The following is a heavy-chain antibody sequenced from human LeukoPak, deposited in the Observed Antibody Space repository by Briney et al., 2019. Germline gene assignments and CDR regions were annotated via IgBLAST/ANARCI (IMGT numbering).Heavy chain of an antibody. D-gene: IGHD3-3*01. V-gene: IGHV3-74*01. CDR3: ASVVGGYYPPVEGFDI. CDR2: INSDGSST. J-gene: IGHJ3*02. CDR1: GFTFSSCW. Sequence: GGALRLSCAASGFTFSSCWLHWVRRAPGKGLVWVSRINSDGSSTSYADSVKGRFTISRDNAKNTLYLQLNSLRAEDTAVYYCASVVGGYYPPVEGFDIWGQGTMVIVSS.